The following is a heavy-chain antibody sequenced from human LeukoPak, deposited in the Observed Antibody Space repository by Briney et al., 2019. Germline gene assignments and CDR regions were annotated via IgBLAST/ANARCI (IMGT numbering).Heavy chain of an antibody. J-gene: IGHJ4*02. CDR3: ARGMAAAGWED. D-gene: IGHD6-13*01. V-gene: IGHV4-61*05. CDR1: GGSISSSSYY. CDR2: IYYSGST. Sequence: SETLSLTCTVSGGSISSSSYYWGWIRQPPGKGLEWIGYIYYSGSTNYNPSLKSRVTISVDTSKNQFSLKLSSVTAADTAVYYCARGMAAAGWEDWGQGTLVTVSS.